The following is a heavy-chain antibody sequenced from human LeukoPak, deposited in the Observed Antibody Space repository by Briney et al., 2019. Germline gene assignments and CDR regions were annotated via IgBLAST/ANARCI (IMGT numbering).Heavy chain of an antibody. V-gene: IGHV3-21*06. CDR2: FSTSSRYI. D-gene: IGHD2-2*01. Sequence: PGGSLRLSCAASGFTLSTFDMNWVRQAPGKGLEWVSSFSTSSRYIYYRDSVKGRFTISRDDAKNSLYLQMHSLTVEDTAVYYCARADCCGSTCYLRHSWFDPWGQGTLVTVSS. J-gene: IGHJ5*02. CDR1: GFTLSTFD. CDR3: ARADCCGSTCYLRHSWFDP.